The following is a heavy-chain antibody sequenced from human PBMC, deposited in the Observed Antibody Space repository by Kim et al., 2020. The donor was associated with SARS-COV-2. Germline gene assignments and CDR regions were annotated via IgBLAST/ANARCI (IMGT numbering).Heavy chain of an antibody. CDR3: ARWAGNRNGGYSLDY. J-gene: IGHJ4*02. CDR1: GSPYSTHC. Sequence: WGSLRLSFAVSGSPYSTHCTHYVRHAPCKVLEWVEVICGEGIETDDTDAGKCRVIVSKENAKSTLYLQMVYLRAEATALYYCARWAGNRNGGYSLDYWGKGTLVTGSS. D-gene: IGHD3-22*01. CDR2: ICGEGIET. V-gene: IGHV3-33*01.